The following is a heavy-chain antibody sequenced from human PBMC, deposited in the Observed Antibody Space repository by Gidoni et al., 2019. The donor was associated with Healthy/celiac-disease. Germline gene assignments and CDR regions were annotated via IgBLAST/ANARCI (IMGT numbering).Heavy chain of an antibody. Sequence: QLQLQESRPGLVKPSETLSLTCTVSGGSISSSSYYWGWLRQPPVKRLEWMGGIYYSGSTYYNPSHKSRVTISGDTSKNQFSLKLSSVTAADTAVYYCARALMVRGVRVVSYFDYWGQGTLVTVSS. D-gene: IGHD3-10*01. CDR2: IYYSGST. CDR1: GGSISSSSYY. J-gene: IGHJ4*02. V-gene: IGHV4-39*07. CDR3: ARALMVRGVRVVSYFDY.